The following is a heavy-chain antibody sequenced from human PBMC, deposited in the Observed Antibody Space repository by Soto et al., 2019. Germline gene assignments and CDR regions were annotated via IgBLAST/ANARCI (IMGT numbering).Heavy chain of an antibody. V-gene: IGHV3-21*01. CDR1: GFTFSSYS. D-gene: IGHD3-3*01. Sequence: GGSLRLSCAASGFTFSSYSMNWVRQAPGKGLEWVSSISSSSSYIYYADSVKGRFTISRDNAKNSLYLQMNSLRAEDTAVYYCARAIPDDFWSGHSGADGMDVWGQGTTVTVSS. CDR3: ARAIPDDFWSGHSGADGMDV. J-gene: IGHJ6*02. CDR2: ISSSSSYI.